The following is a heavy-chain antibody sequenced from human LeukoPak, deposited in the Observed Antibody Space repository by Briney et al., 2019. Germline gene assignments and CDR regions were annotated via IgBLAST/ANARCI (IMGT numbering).Heavy chain of an antibody. V-gene: IGHV3-7*01. J-gene: IGHJ4*02. CDR2: KKQDGSEK. D-gene: IGHD3-22*01. CDR1: GFSLSSYW. CDR3: ARDVVGYYDSSGYYDY. Sequence: GGSLGLSCAASGFSLSSYWMTWVRQAPGKGLEWVANKKQDGSEKNYVDSVKGRFTISRDNAKNSLYLQMDSLRAEDTAVYYCARDVVGYYDSSGYYDYWGQGTLVTVSS.